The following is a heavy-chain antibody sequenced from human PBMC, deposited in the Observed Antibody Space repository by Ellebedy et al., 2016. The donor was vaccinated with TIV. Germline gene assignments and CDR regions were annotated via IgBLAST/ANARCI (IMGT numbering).Heavy chain of an antibody. CDR2: INHSGST. CDR3: ARCSIWSGLDY. J-gene: IGHJ4*02. Sequence: SQTLSLTCAVYGGSFSGYYWSWIRQPPGKGLEWIGEINHSGSTNYNPSLKSRVSISVDTSKNQFSLKLSSVTAADTAMYYCARCSIWSGLDYWGQGTLVTVSS. D-gene: IGHD3-3*01. V-gene: IGHV4-34*01. CDR1: GGSFSGYY.